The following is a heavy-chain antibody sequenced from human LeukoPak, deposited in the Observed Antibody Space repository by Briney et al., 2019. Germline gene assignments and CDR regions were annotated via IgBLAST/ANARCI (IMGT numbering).Heavy chain of an antibody. V-gene: IGHV3-73*01. CDR2: IRSKANSYAT. Sequence: GGSLKLSCAASGFTFSGSAMYWVRQASGKGLEWVGRIRSKANSYATAYAASVKGRFTISRDDSKNTAYLQMNSLKTEDTAVYYCTQYCSSTSCYFLWGQGTLVTVSS. CDR1: GFTFSGSA. D-gene: IGHD2-2*01. CDR3: TQYCSSTSCYFL. J-gene: IGHJ4*02.